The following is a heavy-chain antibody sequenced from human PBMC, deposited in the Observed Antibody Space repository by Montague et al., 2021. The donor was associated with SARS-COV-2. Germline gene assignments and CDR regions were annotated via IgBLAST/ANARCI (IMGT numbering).Heavy chain of an antibody. CDR1: GFSLSTSGEG. CDR3: AHKVKWELYYFDY. CDR2: IFWDDDK. D-gene: IGHD4-23*01. V-gene: IGHV2-5*02. Sequence: PALVKPTQTLTLTCTVSGFSLSTSGEGVGWIRQPPGKALEWLALIFWDDDKRYSPPLKNRVTITKDTSKNQVVLRMTNMDPLDTATYYCAHKVKWELYYFDYWGQGTLVTVSS. J-gene: IGHJ4*02.